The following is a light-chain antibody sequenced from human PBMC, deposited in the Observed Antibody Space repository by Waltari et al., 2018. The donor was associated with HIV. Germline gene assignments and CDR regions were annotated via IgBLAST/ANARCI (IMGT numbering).Light chain of an antibody. CDR1: YSNIGSNT. V-gene: IGLV1-44*01. CDR2: NTD. J-gene: IGLJ3*02. Sequence: QSLLPQPPSASGTPGQRVTISCSGSYSNIGSNTVNWHQQLPGSAPRALIYNTDQRPSGVPDRFSGSKSGTSASLAISGLQSEDQGDYYCASWDDKLDGWVFGGGTRLTVL. CDR3: ASWDDKLDGWV.